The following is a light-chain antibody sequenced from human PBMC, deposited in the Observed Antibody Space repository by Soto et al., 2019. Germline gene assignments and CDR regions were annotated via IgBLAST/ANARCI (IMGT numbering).Light chain of an antibody. J-gene: IGKJ4*01. CDR1: QSIDSTH. CDR2: DAS. CDR3: QQRSNWPSLT. V-gene: IGKV3-11*01. Sequence: EIVMTQSPDTLSLSPGERATLSCRASQSIDSTHLVWYQQKPGQAPSLLISDASNRATGIPARFSGSGSETDFTLTISSLEPEDSAVYYCQQRSNWPSLTFGGGTKVDIK.